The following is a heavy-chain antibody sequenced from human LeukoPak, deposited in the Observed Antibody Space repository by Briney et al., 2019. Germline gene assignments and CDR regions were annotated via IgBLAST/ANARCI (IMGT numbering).Heavy chain of an antibody. Sequence: SETLSLTCTVSGGSISSGDYYWSWIRQPPGKGLEWIGYIYYSGSTYYNPSLKSRVTISVDTSKNQFSLKLSSVTAADTAVYYCARFPLYDFWSGSFDYWGQGTLVTVSS. CDR3: ARFPLYDFWSGSFDY. CDR2: IYYSGST. V-gene: IGHV4-30-4*02. D-gene: IGHD3-3*01. CDR1: GGSISSGDYY. J-gene: IGHJ4*02.